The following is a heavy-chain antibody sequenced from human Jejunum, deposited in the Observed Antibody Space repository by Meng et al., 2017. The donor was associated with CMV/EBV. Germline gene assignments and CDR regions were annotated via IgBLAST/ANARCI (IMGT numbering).Heavy chain of an antibody. CDR3: AKRRSGSAGTNDY. J-gene: IGHJ4*02. CDR1: GFTFSHYA. V-gene: IGHV3-23*01. D-gene: IGHD3-10*01. CDR2: ISDDGGVT. Sequence: VELLGSGGVLVRPGGSLSLSCAASGFTFSHYAMIWVRQAPGKGLEWVSTISDDGGVTYYAGSVKGRFTISRDNSKNTLSLQMNSLRVDDTAVYYCAKRRSGSAGTNDYWGQGTLVTISS.